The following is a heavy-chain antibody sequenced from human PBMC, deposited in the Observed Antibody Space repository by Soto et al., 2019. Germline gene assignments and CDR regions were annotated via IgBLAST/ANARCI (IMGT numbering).Heavy chain of an antibody. Sequence: GGSLRLSCAASGFTFSSYAMSWVRQAPGKGLEWVSAISGSGGSTYYADSVKGRFTISRDNSKNTLYLQMNSLRAEDTAVYYCAKEPVRNIVVVAFPYGGAFEWGQGTMVTVSS. J-gene: IGHJ3*01. CDR3: AKEPVRNIVVVAFPYGGAFE. CDR2: ISGSGGST. D-gene: IGHD2-21*01. CDR1: GFTFSSYA. V-gene: IGHV3-23*01.